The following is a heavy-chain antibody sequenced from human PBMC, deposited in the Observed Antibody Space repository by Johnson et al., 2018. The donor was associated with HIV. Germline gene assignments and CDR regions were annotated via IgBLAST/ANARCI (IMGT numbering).Heavy chain of an antibody. D-gene: IGHD2-21*02. CDR2: INWNGGST. Sequence: VQLVESGGGVVRPGGSLRLSCAASGFTFDDYGMSWVRQAPGKGLEWVSGINWNGGSTGYADSVKGRFTISRDNAKNSLYLQMNSLRPEDTAVYYCAKTPGDDWYYSEGSDAFDVWGQGTLVTVSS. V-gene: IGHV3-20*04. J-gene: IGHJ3*01. CDR1: GFTFDDYG. CDR3: AKTPGDDWYYSEGSDAFDV.